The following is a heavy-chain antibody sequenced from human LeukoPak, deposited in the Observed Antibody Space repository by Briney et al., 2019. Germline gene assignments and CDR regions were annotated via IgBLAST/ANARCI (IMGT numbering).Heavy chain of an antibody. CDR3: ARDPLVPLGRYNWGGGFDP. Sequence: SETLSLTCTVSGGSISSYYWSWIRQPPGKGLEWIGYIYYSGSTNYNPSLKSRVTISVGTSKNQFSLKLSSVTAADTAVYYCARDPLVPLGRYNWGGGFDPWGQGTLVTVSS. D-gene: IGHD1-20*01. CDR1: GGSISSYY. J-gene: IGHJ5*02. CDR2: IYYSGST. V-gene: IGHV4-59*01.